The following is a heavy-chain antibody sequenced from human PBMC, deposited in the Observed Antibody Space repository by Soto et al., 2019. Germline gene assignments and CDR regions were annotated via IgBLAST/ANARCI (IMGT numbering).Heavy chain of an antibody. CDR1: GGSFSGYY. V-gene: IGHV4-34*01. Sequence: PSETLSLTCAVYGGSFSGYYWSWIRQPPGKGLEWIGEINHSGSTNYNPSLKSRVTISVDTSKNQFSLKLSSVTAADTAVYYCARMPIVVLVYGSPLWGQGTLVTVSS. CDR3: ARMPIVVLVYGSPL. J-gene: IGHJ4*02. CDR2: INHSGST. D-gene: IGHD2-21*01.